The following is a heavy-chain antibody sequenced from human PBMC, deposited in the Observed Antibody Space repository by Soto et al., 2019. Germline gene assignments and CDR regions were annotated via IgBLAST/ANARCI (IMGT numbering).Heavy chain of an antibody. V-gene: IGHV3-7*01. J-gene: IGHJ6*02. CDR3: AREGMVRGVIIYGMDV. Sequence: PGGSLRLSCAASGFTFSSYWMSWVRQAPGKGLEWVANIKQDGSEKYYVDSVKGRFTISRDNAKNSLYLQMNSLRAEDTAVYYCAREGMVRGVIIYGMDVWGQGTTVTVSS. CDR2: IKQDGSEK. CDR1: GFTFSSYW. D-gene: IGHD3-10*01.